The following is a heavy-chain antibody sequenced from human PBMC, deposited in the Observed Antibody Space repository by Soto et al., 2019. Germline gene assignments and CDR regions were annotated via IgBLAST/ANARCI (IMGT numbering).Heavy chain of an antibody. CDR2: MSPNSGNT. D-gene: IGHD6-6*01. Sequence: ASVKVSCKASGYTFTSYDINWVRQATGQGLEWMGWMSPNSGNTGYAQKFQGRVTMTRNTSISTAYMELSSLRSEDTAVYYCARGTEYSSSYGYYYYMDVWGKGTTVTVSS. CDR3: ARGTEYSSSYGYYYYMDV. J-gene: IGHJ6*03. V-gene: IGHV1-8*01. CDR1: GYTFTSYD.